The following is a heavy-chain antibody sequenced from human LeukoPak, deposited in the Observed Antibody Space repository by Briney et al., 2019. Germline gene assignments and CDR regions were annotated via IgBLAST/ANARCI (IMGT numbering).Heavy chain of an antibody. V-gene: IGHV4-34*01. D-gene: IGHD3-16*01. CDR3: ARDLDYYDRTYAYDV. CDR2: INHSGST. J-gene: IGHJ3*01. Sequence: SETLSLTCAVYGGSFNGYYWSWIRQPPGKGLEWIGEINHSGSTNYNPSLKSRVTMSVDTSKTQFFLKLSSVTAADTAVYYCARDLDYYDRTYAYDVWGRGTMVTVSS. CDR1: GGSFNGYY.